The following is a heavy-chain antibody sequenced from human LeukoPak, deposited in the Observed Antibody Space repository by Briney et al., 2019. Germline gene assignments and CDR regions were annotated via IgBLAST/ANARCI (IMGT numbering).Heavy chain of an antibody. V-gene: IGHV3-21*01. D-gene: IGHD6-19*01. CDR1: GFTFSSYG. J-gene: IGHJ4*02. Sequence: TAGGSLRLSCAASGFTFSSYGMHWVRQAPGKGLEWVSSITTSSTYISYADSVKGRFTISRDNAKNSLYLQMNSLRAEDTAVYYCARGKYSSGWFDYWGQGTLVTVSS. CDR2: ITTSSTYI. CDR3: ARGKYSSGWFDY.